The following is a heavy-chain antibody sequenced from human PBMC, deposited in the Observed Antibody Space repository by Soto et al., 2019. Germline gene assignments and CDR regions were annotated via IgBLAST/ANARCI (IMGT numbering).Heavy chain of an antibody. CDR3: VHRLDVPGLAFDP. CDR1: GFSLSASGAS. V-gene: IGHV2-5*01. D-gene: IGHD3-10*02. J-gene: IGHJ5*02. CDR2: IYWNDDK. Sequence: SGPTLVNPTQTLRLTCAFSGFSLSASGASVGWIRQPPGKALEWLAHIYWNDDKRYSPSLRSRLTISKDTSKNQVVLTFTNMDPAYTGTYYCVHRLDVPGLAFDPWGQGTLVTVSS.